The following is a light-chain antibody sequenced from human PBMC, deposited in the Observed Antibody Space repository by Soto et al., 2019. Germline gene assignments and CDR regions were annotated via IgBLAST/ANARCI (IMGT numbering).Light chain of an antibody. CDR2: SAS. V-gene: IGKV1-9*01. CDR1: QGISDY. CDR3: QQLHSYPPYT. Sequence: DVQLTQSPSFLSASIGDRVTLTCRASQGISDYLAWYQLKPGKAPKLLVYSASTLQSGVPSRFSGRRSGTEFTLTISSQQPEDYATYDCQQLHSYPPYTFGQGTKLEIK. J-gene: IGKJ2*01.